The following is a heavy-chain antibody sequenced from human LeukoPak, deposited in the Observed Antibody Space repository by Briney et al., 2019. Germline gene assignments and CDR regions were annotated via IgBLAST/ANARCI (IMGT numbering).Heavy chain of an antibody. V-gene: IGHV1-69*05. J-gene: IGHJ5*02. CDR2: IIPIFGTA. Sequence: SVKVSCKASGCSFSSYSISWVRQAPGQGLEWMGGIIPIFGTANYAQKFQGRVTITTDESTSTAYMELSILRSEDTAVYYCARESRRWQESTGCNWFDPWGQGTLVTVSS. CDR1: GCSFSSYS. CDR3: ARESRRWQESTGCNWFDP. D-gene: IGHD5/OR15-5a*01.